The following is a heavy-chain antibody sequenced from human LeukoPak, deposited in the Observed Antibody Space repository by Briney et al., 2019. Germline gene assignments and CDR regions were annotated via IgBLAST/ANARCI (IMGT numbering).Heavy chain of an antibody. CDR2: IRYDGSNK. Sequence: PGGSLRLSCAASGFTSSSYGMHWVRQAPGKGLEWVAFIRYDGSNKYYADSVKGRFTISRDNSKNTLYLQMNSLRAEDTAVYYCGALGVAVAGTLDYWGQGTLVTVSS. D-gene: IGHD6-19*01. V-gene: IGHV3-30*02. CDR1: GFTSSSYG. CDR3: GALGVAVAGTLDY. J-gene: IGHJ4*02.